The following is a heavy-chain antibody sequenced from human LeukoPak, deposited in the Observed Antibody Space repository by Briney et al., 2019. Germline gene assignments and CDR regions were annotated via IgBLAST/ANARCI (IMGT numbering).Heavy chain of an antibody. CDR3: ARRWSHIDY. J-gene: IGHJ4*02. D-gene: IGHD4-23*01. CDR2: IWYDGSQR. V-gene: IGHV3-30*19. CDR1: GFIFSTYG. Sequence: PGGSLRLSCVASGFIFSTYGLHWVRQSPGRGLEWVAVIWYDGSQRYYADSVKGRFTISRDNSKNTLYLHMNSLRPEDTAVFYCARRWSHIDYWGQGTLVTVSS.